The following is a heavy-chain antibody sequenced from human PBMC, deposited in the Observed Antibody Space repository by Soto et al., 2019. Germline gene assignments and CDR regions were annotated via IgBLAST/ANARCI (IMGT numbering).Heavy chain of an antibody. V-gene: IGHV4-34*01. CDR3: ARGRLDWLLLGYGVEV. Sequence: KPSETLSLTCAVYGGSFTDHYGTLIRQSPGKGLECIWEINHSGITYYNTSIKSRVTISVDTSKNQFSLKLRSVTAADTATYYCARGRLDWLLLGYGVEVWGQGTTVTLSS. J-gene: IGHJ6*01. CDR1: GGSFTDHY. CDR2: INHSGIT. D-gene: IGHD3-3*01.